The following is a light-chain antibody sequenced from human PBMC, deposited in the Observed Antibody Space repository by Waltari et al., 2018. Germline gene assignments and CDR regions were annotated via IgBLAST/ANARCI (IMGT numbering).Light chain of an antibody. CDR2: RNN. V-gene: IGLV10-54*04. Sequence: QAGLTQPPSVSKGLGQTATLTCTGNNNTVDNQGAAWLQQHQGPPPKLLSYRNNNRPSGISEKFSASRSGNTASLTITGLQPEDEADYYCSAWDSNLSAWVFGGGTKLTVL. CDR3: SAWDSNLSAWV. J-gene: IGLJ3*02. CDR1: NNTVDNQG.